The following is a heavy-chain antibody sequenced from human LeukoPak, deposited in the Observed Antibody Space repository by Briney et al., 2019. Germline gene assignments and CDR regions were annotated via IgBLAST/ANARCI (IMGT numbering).Heavy chain of an antibody. CDR2: IYYSGST. CDR3: AITRAVARYGDWYFDL. CDR1: GGSLSSYY. Sequence: TSETLSLTCTVSGGSLSSYYWSWIRQPPGKGLEWVGYIYYSGSTNYNPSLKSRVTISVDTSKNKFSLKLSSAAAADTAVYYCAITRAVARYGDWYFDLWGRGTLVTVSS. J-gene: IGHJ2*01. D-gene: IGHD6-19*01. V-gene: IGHV4-59*01.